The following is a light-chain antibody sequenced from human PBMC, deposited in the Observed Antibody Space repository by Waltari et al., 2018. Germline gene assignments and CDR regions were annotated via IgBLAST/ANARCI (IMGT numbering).Light chain of an antibody. CDR1: SSDVGGYNY. Sequence: QSALTQPRSVSGSPGQSVTISCTGTSSDVGGYNYVCWYQQHPGKAPQLMISDVTKRPSGVPDRFSGSKSGNTASLTISGLQAEDEADYYCCSYAGSYTPLLFGTGTKVSVL. CDR2: DVT. CDR3: CSYAGSYTPLL. V-gene: IGLV2-11*01. J-gene: IGLJ1*01.